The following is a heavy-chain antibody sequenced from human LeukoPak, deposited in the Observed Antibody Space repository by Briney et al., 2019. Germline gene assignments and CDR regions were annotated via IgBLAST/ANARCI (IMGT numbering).Heavy chain of an antibody. D-gene: IGHD3-22*01. Sequence: PSETLSLTCTVSGGSVSSSSYYWGWIRQPPGKGLEWIGSIYYSGSTNYNPSLKSRVTISVDTSKNQFSLKLSSVTAADTAVYYCARRSTTYYYDSSGYQSPYYYYYYYMDVWGKGTTVTVSS. V-gene: IGHV4-39*01. CDR3: ARRSTTYYYDSSGYQSPYYYYYYYMDV. J-gene: IGHJ6*03. CDR2: IYYSGST. CDR1: GGSVSSSSYY.